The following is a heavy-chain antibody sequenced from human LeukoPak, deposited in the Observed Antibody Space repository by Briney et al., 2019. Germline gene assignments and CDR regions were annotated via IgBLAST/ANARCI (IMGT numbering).Heavy chain of an antibody. CDR3: ARSRYCSSTSCYGSFF. CDR2: ISSSGSTI. V-gene: IGHV3-48*03. Sequence: GGSLRLSCAASGFTFSSYEMNWVRQAPGKGLEWVSYISSSGSTIYYADSVKGRFTISRDNAKDSLYLQMNSLRAEDTAVYYCARSRYCSSTSCYGSFFWGQGTLVTVSS. D-gene: IGHD2-2*01. CDR1: GFTFSSYE. J-gene: IGHJ4*02.